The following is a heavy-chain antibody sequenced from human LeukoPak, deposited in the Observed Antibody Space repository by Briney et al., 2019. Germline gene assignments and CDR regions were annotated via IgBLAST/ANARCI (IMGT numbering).Heavy chain of an antibody. Sequence: ASVKVSCKASGYTFTGYYMHWVRQAPGQGLEWMGWINPNSGGTNYAQKFQGRVTMTRDTSISTAYMELSRLRSDDTAVYYCASDIAVAGTRSEYYYYSYGMDVWGQGTRVTVSS. D-gene: IGHD6-19*01. CDR1: GYTFTGYY. CDR3: ASDIAVAGTRSEYYYYSYGMDV. J-gene: IGHJ6*02. V-gene: IGHV1-2*02. CDR2: INPNSGGT.